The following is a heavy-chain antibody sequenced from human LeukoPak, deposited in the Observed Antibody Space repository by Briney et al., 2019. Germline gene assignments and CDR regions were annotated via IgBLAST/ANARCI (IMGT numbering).Heavy chain of an antibody. CDR1: GFTFSGSA. Sequence: GGSLKLSCAASGFTFSGSAVHWVRQASGKGLEWVGRIRSRAHSYATEYGASVKGRFTISRDDSRNAAYLQMDSLKTEDTAVYYCTRPDKVGAITYWGQGTLVTVSS. CDR3: TRPDKVGAITY. D-gene: IGHD1-26*01. V-gene: IGHV3-73*01. CDR2: IRSRAHSYAT. J-gene: IGHJ4*02.